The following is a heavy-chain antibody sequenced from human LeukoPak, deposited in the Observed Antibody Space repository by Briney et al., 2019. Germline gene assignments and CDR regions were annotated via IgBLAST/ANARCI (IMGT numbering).Heavy chain of an antibody. CDR3: ARQGSSWANWFDP. CDR2: IYYSGST. Sequence: PSETLSLTCTVSGGSISSSYWGWIRQPPGKGLEWIGYIYYSGSTNYNPSLKSRVTISVDTSKNQFSLKLSSVTAADTAVYYCARQGSSWANWFDPWGQGTLVTVSS. V-gene: IGHV4-59*08. J-gene: IGHJ5*02. CDR1: GGSISSSY. D-gene: IGHD6-13*01.